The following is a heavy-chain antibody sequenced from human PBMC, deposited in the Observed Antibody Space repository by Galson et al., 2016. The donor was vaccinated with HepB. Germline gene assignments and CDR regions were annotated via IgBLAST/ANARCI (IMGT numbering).Heavy chain of an antibody. J-gene: IGHJ4*02. CDR2: LNHSGSP. D-gene: IGHD3-10*01. Sequence: SETLSLTCAVNGGSLSNYYWSWIRQTPGKGLEWIGELNHSGSPNYNPSLNSRLAILVDTSKNQFSLRLGSVTAADTAVYYCARGRTVRGVIIMMRLFDYWGQGTLVTVSS. V-gene: IGHV4-34*01. CDR3: ARGRTVRGVIIMMRLFDY. CDR1: GGSLSNYY.